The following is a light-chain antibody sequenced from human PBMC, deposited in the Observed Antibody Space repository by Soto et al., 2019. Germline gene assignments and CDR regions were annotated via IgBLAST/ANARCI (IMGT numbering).Light chain of an antibody. CDR1: QSISSW. V-gene: IGKV1-5*03. J-gene: IGKJ1*01. CDR2: KAS. CDR3: QQYNSYWT. Sequence: DVPMSQSPSTLSASVGDRVTIPCRASQSISSWLAWYQQKPGKAPKLLIYKASSLESGVPSRFSGSGSGTEFTLTISSLQPDDFATYYCQQYNSYWTFGQGTKV.